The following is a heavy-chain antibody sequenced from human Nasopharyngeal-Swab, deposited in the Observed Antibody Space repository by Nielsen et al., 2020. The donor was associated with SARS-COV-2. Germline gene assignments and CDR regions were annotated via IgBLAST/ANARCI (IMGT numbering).Heavy chain of an antibody. Sequence: GSLRLSCAVSGSSISSGYYWGWIRQPPGKGLEWIGYIYYSGSTNYNPSLKSRVTISVDTSKNQFSLKLSSVTAADTAVYYCARESDYYDSSGSLGDAFDIWGQGTMVTVSS. V-gene: IGHV4-61*01. CDR2: IYYSGST. J-gene: IGHJ3*02. CDR3: ARESDYYDSSGSLGDAFDI. CDR1: GSSISSGYY. D-gene: IGHD3-22*01.